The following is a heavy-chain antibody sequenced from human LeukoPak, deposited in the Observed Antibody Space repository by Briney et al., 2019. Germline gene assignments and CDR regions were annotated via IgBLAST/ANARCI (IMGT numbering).Heavy chain of an antibody. Sequence: SETLSLTCAVNAGSFSGFYWIWVRKSPGKGLEWIGEINHSGITNYNPSLKSRVSISVDTSKNQFSLKLSSVTAADTAVYYCARAGSSWYRYYFDYWGQGTLVTVSS. J-gene: IGHJ4*02. CDR2: INHSGIT. CDR3: ARAGSSWYRYYFDY. V-gene: IGHV4-34*01. CDR1: AGSFSGFY. D-gene: IGHD6-13*01.